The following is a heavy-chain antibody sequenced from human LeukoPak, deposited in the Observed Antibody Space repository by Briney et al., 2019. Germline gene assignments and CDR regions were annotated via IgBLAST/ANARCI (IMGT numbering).Heavy chain of an antibody. D-gene: IGHD3-10*01. CDR3: ARDRHRGSGSYPHNWFDP. J-gene: IGHJ5*02. V-gene: IGHV4-59*01. CDR2: IYYTGST. Sequence: PSETLSLTCTVSGVSITTYYWSWIRQPPGKGLEWIGYIYYTGSTNYNPSLKSRVTISVDTSKNQFSLKLSSVTAADTAVYYCARDRHRGSGSYPHNWFDPWGQGTLVTVSS. CDR1: GVSITTYY.